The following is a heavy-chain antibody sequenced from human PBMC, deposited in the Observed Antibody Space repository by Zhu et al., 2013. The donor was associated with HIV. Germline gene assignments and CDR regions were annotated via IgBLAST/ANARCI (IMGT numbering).Heavy chain of an antibody. J-gene: IGHJ4*02. CDR3: ARAILTGDGSNREYFAF. CDR2: IIPMSDTP. D-gene: IGHD1-1*01. CDR1: GGAFSSFA. V-gene: IGHV1-69*01. Sequence: QVQLVQSGAEVKKPGSSVKVSCKASGGAFSSFAISWVRQAPGQGLEWMGGIIPMSDTPNYAQNFQGRVTITADDSTSTAYMELSSLRSEDTAVYYCARAILTGDGSNREYFAFWGQGTLVTISS.